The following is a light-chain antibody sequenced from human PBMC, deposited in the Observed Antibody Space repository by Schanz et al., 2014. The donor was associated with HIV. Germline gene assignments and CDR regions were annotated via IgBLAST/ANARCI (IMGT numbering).Light chain of an antibody. Sequence: QSALTQPASVSGSPGQSISISCTGTSGDVGSYNYVSWYQQHPGKAPKLMIYDVSNRPSGVSSRFSGSKSGNTASLTISGLQAEDEADYYCGALSTSDAPVFGTGTKLTVL. V-gene: IGLV2-14*03. CDR2: DVS. CDR3: GALSTSDAPV. J-gene: IGLJ1*01. CDR1: SGDVGSYNY.